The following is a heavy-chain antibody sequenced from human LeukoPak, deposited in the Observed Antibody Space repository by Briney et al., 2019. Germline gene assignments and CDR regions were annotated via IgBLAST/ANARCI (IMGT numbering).Heavy chain of an antibody. CDR1: GGSISSSSYY. CDR2: IYYSGST. CDR3: AGLKHKDYFAY. V-gene: IGHV4-39*01. Sequence: SETLSLTCTVSGGSISSSSYYWGWIRQPPGKGLEWIGSIYYSGSTYYNPSLKSRVTISVDTSKNQFSLKLSSVTAADTAVYYCAGLKHKDYFAYWGQGTLVTVSS. J-gene: IGHJ4*02.